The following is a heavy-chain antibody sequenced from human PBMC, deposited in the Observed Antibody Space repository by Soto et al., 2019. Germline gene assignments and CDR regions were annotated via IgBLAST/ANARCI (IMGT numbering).Heavy chain of an antibody. CDR2: IYYSGST. J-gene: IGHJ6*02. CDR3: ARSFSPFSGSYYPSYGMDV. V-gene: IGHV4-59*01. D-gene: IGHD1-26*01. CDR1: GGSISRYY. Sequence: SETLSLTCTVSGGSISRYYWSWIRQPPGKGLEWIGYIYYSGSTNYNPSLKSRVTISVDTSKNQFSLKLSSVTAADTAVYYCARSFSPFSGSYYPSYGMDVWGQGTTVTVSS.